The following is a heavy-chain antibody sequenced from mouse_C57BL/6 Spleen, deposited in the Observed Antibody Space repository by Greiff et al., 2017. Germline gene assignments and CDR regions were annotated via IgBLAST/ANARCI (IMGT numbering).Heavy chain of an antibody. D-gene: IGHD1-1*01. V-gene: IGHV1-72*01. Sequence: QVQLQQPGAELVKPGASVKLSCKASGYTFTSYWMHWVKQRPGRGLEWIGRIDPNSGGTKYNEKFKSKATLTVDKPSSTAYMQLSSLTSEDSAVYYCGRAYGSSYGCAMDYWGQGTSVTVSS. J-gene: IGHJ4*01. CDR2: IDPNSGGT. CDR1: GYTFTSYW. CDR3: GRAYGSSYGCAMDY.